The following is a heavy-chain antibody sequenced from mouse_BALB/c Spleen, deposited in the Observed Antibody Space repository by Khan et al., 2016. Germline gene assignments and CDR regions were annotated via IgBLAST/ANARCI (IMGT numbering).Heavy chain of an antibody. J-gene: IGHJ2*01. CDR2: IYPGDGDT. Sequence: QVRLQQSGPEPVKPGASVKISCKASGYAFSSSWMNWVKQRPGQGLEWIGRIYPGDGDTNYNGKFKGKATLTADKSSRTAYMQLSSLTSVDSAVYFCARDVAVDHLAVDYWGQGTTLPVSS. CDR1: GYAFSSSW. V-gene: IGHV1-82*01. D-gene: IGHD1-1*02. CDR3: ARDVAVDHLAVDY.